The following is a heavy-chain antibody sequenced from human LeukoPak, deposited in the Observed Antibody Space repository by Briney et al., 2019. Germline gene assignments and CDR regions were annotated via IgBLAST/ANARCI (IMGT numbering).Heavy chain of an antibody. Sequence: SETLSLTCTVPGGSISSYYWSWIRQPPGKGLEWIGYIYYSGSTNYNPSLKSRVTISVDTSKNQFSLKLSSVTAADTAVYYCARGPVLLWFGEFDYWGQGTLVTVSS. CDR2: IYYSGST. V-gene: IGHV4-59*01. CDR1: GGSISSYY. J-gene: IGHJ4*02. D-gene: IGHD3-10*01. CDR3: ARGPVLLWFGEFDY.